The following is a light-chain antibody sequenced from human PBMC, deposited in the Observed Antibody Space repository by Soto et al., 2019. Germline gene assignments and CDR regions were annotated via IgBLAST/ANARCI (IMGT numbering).Light chain of an antibody. J-gene: IGLJ1*01. CDR3: QSYDSSLSGSGV. CDR1: SSNIGAGYD. CDR2: GNS. V-gene: IGLV1-40*01. Sequence: SVLTQPPSVSGAPGQRVTISCTGSSSNIGAGYDVHWYQQLPGTAPKLLTYGNSNRPSGVPDRFSGSKSGTSASLAITGLQAEDEADYYCQSYDSSLSGSGVFGTGTKVTVL.